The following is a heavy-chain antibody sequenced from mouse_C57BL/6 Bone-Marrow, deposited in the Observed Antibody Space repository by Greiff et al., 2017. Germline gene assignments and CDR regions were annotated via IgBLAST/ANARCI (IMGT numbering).Heavy chain of an antibody. CDR2: IHPNSGST. CDR1: GYTFTSYW. D-gene: IGHD1-1*01. V-gene: IGHV1-64*01. J-gene: IGHJ1*03. Sequence: QVQLQQPGAELVKPGASVKLSCKASGYTFTSYWMHWVKQRPGQGLEWIGMIHPNSGSTNYNEKFKSKATLTVDKYSSTAYMQLSSLTSEDSAVYYCAREVYYYGSSDWYFDVWGTGTTVTVSS. CDR3: AREVYYYGSSDWYFDV.